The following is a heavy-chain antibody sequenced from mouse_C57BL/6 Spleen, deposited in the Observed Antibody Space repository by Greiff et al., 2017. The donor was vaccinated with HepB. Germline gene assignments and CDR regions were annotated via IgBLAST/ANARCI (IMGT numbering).Heavy chain of an antibody. CDR3: ASDGYYGYYAMDY. J-gene: IGHJ4*01. CDR2: INPGSGGT. V-gene: IGHV1-54*01. D-gene: IGHD2-3*01. CDR1: GYAFTNYL. Sequence: QVQLKESGAELVRPGTSVKVSCKASGYAFTNYLIEWVKQRPGQGLEWIGVINPGSGGTNYNEKFKGKATLTADKSSSTAYMQLSSLTSEDSAVYFCASDGYYGYYAMDYWGQGTSVTVSS.